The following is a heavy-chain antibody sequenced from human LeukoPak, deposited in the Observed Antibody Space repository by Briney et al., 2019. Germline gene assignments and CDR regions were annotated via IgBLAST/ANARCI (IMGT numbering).Heavy chain of an antibody. CDR3: AKVHPPPYGDLTWGYFDY. D-gene: IGHD4-17*01. CDR2: INSDGSTT. V-gene: IGHV3-74*01. J-gene: IGHJ4*02. CDR1: GFTFSSYW. Sequence: GGSLRLSCAASGFTFSSYWMHWVRQAPGKGLVWVSRINSDGSTTTYADSVKGRFTISRDNAKNTLYLQMNSLRAEDTAVYYCAKVHPPPYGDLTWGYFDYWGQGTLVTVSS.